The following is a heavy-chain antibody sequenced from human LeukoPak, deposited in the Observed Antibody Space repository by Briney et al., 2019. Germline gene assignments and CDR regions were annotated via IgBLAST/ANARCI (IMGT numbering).Heavy chain of an antibody. CDR3: ARGRNSSGWYRYYYYGMDV. D-gene: IGHD6-19*01. Sequence: SETLSLTCTVSGGSISSGGYYWSWIRQHPGKGLEWIGEINHSGSTNYNPSLKSRVTISVDTSKNQFSLKLSSVTAADTAVYYCARGRNSSGWYRYYYYGMDVWGQGTTVTVSS. J-gene: IGHJ6*02. V-gene: IGHV4-39*07. CDR1: GGSISSGGYY. CDR2: INHSGST.